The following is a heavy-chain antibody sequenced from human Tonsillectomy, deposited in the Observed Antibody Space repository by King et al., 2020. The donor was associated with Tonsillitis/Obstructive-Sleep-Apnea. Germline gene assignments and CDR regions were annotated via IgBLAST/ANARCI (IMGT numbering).Heavy chain of an antibody. Sequence: VQLVESGGGVVQPGRSLRLSCAASGFTFSSYAMHWVRQAPGKGLEWVAVISYDGSNKHYADSVKGRFTISRDNSKNTLYLQMNSLRGEDKAVYYCARESLAAAEGGMDVWGQGPTVTVSS. CDR1: GFTFSSYA. CDR3: ARESLAAAEGGMDV. J-gene: IGHJ6*02. V-gene: IGHV3-30*04. CDR2: ISYDGSNK. D-gene: IGHD6-13*01.